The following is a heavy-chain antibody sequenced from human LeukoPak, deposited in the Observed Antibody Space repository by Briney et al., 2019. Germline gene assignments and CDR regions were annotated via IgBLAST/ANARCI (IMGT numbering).Heavy chain of an antibody. CDR2: IYSGGST. D-gene: IGHD2-2*01. V-gene: IGHV3-53*01. CDR1: GFTVSSNY. Sequence: GGSLRLSCAASGFTVSSNYMSWVSQAPGNGLEWVSVIYSGGSTYYADSVKGRFTISRDNSKNTLYLQMNSLRAEDTAVYYCARGRLFTSSPAPAPFDYWGQGTLVTVSS. CDR3: ARGRLFTSSPAPAPFDY. J-gene: IGHJ4*02.